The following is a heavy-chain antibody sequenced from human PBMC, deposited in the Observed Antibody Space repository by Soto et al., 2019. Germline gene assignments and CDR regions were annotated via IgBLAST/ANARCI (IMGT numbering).Heavy chain of an antibody. V-gene: IGHV3-30-3*01. CDR1: GFTFSSYG. CDR3: ARDRGGNSFRSIHASLDI. J-gene: IGHJ3*02. D-gene: IGHD2-21*01. Sequence: GGSLRLSWGASGFTFSSYGMHWVRQDPGKGLEWVAVISYDGSNKYYADSVKGRFTISRDNSKNTLYLQMNSLRAEDTAVYYCARDRGGNSFRSIHASLDIWGQGTMVTVSS. CDR2: ISYDGSNK.